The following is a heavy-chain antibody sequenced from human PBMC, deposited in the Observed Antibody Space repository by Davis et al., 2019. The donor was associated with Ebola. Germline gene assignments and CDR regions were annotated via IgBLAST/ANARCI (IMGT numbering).Heavy chain of an antibody. V-gene: IGHV1-69*13. D-gene: IGHD6-6*01. J-gene: IGHJ6*02. CDR1: GGTFSSYA. CDR3: ARDRASSSARDYYYGMDV. CDR2: IIPIFGTA. Sequence: SVKVSCKASGGTFSSYAISWVRQAPGQGLEWMGGIIPIFGTANYAQKFQGRVTITADESTSTAYMELSRLRSDDTAVYYCARDRASSSARDYYYGMDVWGQGTTVTVSS.